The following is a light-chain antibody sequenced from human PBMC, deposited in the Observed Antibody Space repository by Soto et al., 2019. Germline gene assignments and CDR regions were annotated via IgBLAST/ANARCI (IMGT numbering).Light chain of an antibody. J-gene: IGKJ5*01. Sequence: EIVLTQSPATLSSSPGERXXLXXXASQSVSXXLAWYQQKPGQAPRLLIYGASNRAGGIPARFSGSGSGTDFTLTISSLEPEDFAVYYCQQRSNWPVTFGQGTRLEIK. CDR2: GAS. CDR1: QSVSXX. CDR3: QQRSNWPVT. V-gene: IGKV3-11*01.